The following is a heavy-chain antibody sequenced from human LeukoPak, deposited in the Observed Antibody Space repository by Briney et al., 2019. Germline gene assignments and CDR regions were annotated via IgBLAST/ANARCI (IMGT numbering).Heavy chain of an antibody. V-gene: IGHV3-23*01. CDR2: ISGSGGST. J-gene: IGHJ3*02. D-gene: IGHD6-19*01. Sequence: GGSLRLSCAASGFTFSSYAMSWVRQAPGKGLEWASAISGSGGSTYYADSVKGRFTISRDNSKNTLYLQMNSLRAEDTAVYYCAKVCLPHSGWYAFNIWGEGTMVTLSS. CDR1: GFTFSSYA. CDR3: AKVCLPHSGWYAFNI.